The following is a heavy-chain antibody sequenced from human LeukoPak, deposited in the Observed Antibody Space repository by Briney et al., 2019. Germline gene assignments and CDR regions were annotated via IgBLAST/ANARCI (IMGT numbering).Heavy chain of an antibody. CDR1: GVSISSGGYF. V-gene: IGHV4-61*02. D-gene: IGHD1-26*01. J-gene: IGHJ2*01. CDR2: FYVSGST. CDR3: ARDLKKRWEYFDL. Sequence: PSQTLSLTCTVSGVSISSGGYFWSWIRQPAGKGLEWIGRFYVSGSTNYNPSLKSRVTMSVDTSKNQFSLKLSSVTAADTAVYYCARDLKKRWEYFDLWGRGTLVTVSS.